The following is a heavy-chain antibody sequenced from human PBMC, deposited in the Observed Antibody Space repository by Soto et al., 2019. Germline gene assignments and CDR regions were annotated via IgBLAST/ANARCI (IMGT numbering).Heavy chain of an antibody. V-gene: IGHV3-23*01. Sequence: EVQLLESGGGLVQPGGSLRLSCVASGFTFRSYAMSWVRQAPGKGLEWVSSITDTGGSTHYADSVKGRFIISRDYLKSTVFLETNLLRPAATATYYCTKARNPVTTYFDLRGRGTLVTVSS. CDR1: GFTFRSYA. D-gene: IGHD4-17*01. CDR2: ITDTGGST. J-gene: IGHJ2*01. CDR3: TKARNPVTTYFDL.